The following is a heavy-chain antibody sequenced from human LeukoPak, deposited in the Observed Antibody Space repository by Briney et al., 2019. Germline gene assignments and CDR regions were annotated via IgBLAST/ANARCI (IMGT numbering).Heavy chain of an antibody. J-gene: IGHJ4*02. V-gene: IGHV3-21*01. CDR3: ARDPPAVAANTYG. CDR1: GFTFSSYS. CDR2: ISSSSSYI. D-gene: IGHD6-6*01. Sequence: GGSLRLSCAASGFTFSSYSMNWVRQAPGKGLEWVSSISSSSSYIYYADSVKGRFTISRDNAKNSLYLQMNSLRAEDTAVYYCARDPPAVAANTYGWGQGTLVTVSS.